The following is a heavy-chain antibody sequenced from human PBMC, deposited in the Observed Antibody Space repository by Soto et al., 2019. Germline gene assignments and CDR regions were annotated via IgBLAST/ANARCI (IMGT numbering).Heavy chain of an antibody. V-gene: IGHV4-59*01. CDR1: GGSISSYY. CDR2: IYYSGST. J-gene: IGHJ3*02. D-gene: IGHD5-12*01. Sequence: SETLSLTCTVSGGSISSYYWSWIRQPPGKGLEWIGYIYYSGSTNYNPSLKSRVTISGDTSKNQFSLKLSSVTAADPAVYYCARGLRGYSGYGAFDIWGQGTMVTVS. CDR3: ARGLRGYSGYGAFDI.